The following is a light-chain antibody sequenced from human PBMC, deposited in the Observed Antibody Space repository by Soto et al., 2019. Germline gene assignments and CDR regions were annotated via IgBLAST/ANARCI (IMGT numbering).Light chain of an antibody. CDR1: QGVSNW. V-gene: IGKV1-12*01. CDR2: AAS. Sequence: DIQMTQSPSSVSASVRDRVTISCRASQGVSNWLARCQQKPGKAPELLIYAASTLQSGVPSRFSGSGSGTDFTLTISCLQSEDFATYYCQQYYSFPLTFGGGTKVDIK. CDR3: QQYYSFPLT. J-gene: IGKJ4*01.